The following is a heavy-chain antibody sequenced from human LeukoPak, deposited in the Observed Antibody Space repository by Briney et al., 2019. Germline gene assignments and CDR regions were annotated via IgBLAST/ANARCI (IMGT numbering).Heavy chain of an antibody. Sequence: SETLSLTCTVSGGSISSSSYYWGWIRQPPGKGLEWIGSIYYSRSTYYNPSLKSRVTISVDTSKNQFSLKLSSVTAADTAVYYCARDKVGDIATDYWGQGTLVTVSS. CDR3: ARDKVGDIATDY. CDR1: GGSISSSSYY. J-gene: IGHJ4*02. V-gene: IGHV4-39*02. D-gene: IGHD5-12*01. CDR2: IYYSRST.